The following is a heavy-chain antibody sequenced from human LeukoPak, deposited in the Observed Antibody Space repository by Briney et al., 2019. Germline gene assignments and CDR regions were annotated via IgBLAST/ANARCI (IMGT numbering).Heavy chain of an antibody. D-gene: IGHD3-22*01. CDR2: INPDNGVT. CDR1: GYSFIDYY. Sequence: ASVKVSCKASGYSFIDYYMHWVRQAPGQGLEWMGWINPDNGVTKYARKFQGRVTMTRDTSIRTAHMELSGLRSDDTALYYCARDSNGYFSLWGQGTLVTVSS. J-gene: IGHJ4*02. CDR3: ARDSNGYFSL. V-gene: IGHV1-2*02.